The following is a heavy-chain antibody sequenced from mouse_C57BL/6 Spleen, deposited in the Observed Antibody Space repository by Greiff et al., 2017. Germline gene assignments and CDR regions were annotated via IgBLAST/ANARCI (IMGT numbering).Heavy chain of an antibody. D-gene: IGHD2-5*01. CDR2: IDPSDSYT. Sequence: QVQLQQPGAELVMPGASVKLSCKASGYTFTSYWMHWVKQRPGQGLEWIGEIDPSDSYTNYNQKFKGKSTLTVDKSSSTAYMQLSSLTSEDSAVYYGALYSNYAWFAYWGQGTLVTVSA. CDR3: ALYSNYAWFAY. J-gene: IGHJ3*01. V-gene: IGHV1-69*01. CDR1: GYTFTSYW.